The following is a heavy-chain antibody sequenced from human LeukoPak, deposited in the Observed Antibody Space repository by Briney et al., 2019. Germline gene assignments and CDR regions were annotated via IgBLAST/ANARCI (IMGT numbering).Heavy chain of an antibody. Sequence: ASVKVSCKASGYTFTDYYIHWVRQAPGQGLEWMGRINPNSGGTNYAQKFQGRVTMTRDTSISTAYLELSSLRSEDTAVYYCATDGASVFDSTGKYFQHWGQGTLVTVSS. CDR2: INPNSGGT. J-gene: IGHJ1*01. CDR3: ATDGASVFDSTGKYFQH. D-gene: IGHD3-22*01. V-gene: IGHV1-2*06. CDR1: GYTFTDYY.